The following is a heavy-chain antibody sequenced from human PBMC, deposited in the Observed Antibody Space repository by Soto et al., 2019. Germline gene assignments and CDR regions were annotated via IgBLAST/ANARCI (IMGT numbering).Heavy chain of an antibody. V-gene: IGHV1-46*01. Sequence: QVPLMQSGAEVKKPGASVKVSCKASGDTFTDYYIHWVRQAPGQGLEWMGTVNPSGGHTTYAQHFLGRVTMTRDTSTSTLDRELTSLTSDDTAIDYCARGGHVVVVTAALDYWGQGTLVTVSS. CDR1: GDTFTDYY. D-gene: IGHD2-21*02. J-gene: IGHJ4*02. CDR2: VNPSGGHT. CDR3: ARGGHVVVVTAALDY.